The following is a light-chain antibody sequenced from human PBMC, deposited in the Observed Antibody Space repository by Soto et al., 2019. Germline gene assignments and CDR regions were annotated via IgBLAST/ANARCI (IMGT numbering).Light chain of an antibody. CDR3: QQNYSTPWT. Sequence: DIQMTQSPSSLSASVGDRVTITCRASQSISSYLNWYQQKPGKAPKLLIYAASSLQSGVPSRFSGSGSGTDFTLTISSLQSDDFATYYCQQNYSTPWTFGQGTKVEIK. V-gene: IGKV1-39*01. J-gene: IGKJ1*01. CDR2: AAS. CDR1: QSISSY.